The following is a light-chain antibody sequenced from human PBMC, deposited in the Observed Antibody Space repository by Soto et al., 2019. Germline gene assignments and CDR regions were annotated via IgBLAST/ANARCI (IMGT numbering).Light chain of an antibody. J-gene: IGLJ1*01. CDR2: HVT. V-gene: IGLV2-14*03. CDR1: SSDVGAYKF. CDR3: CSLTTSHTYV. Sequence: QSALTQPASVSGSPGQSITIFCSGTSSDVGAYKFVSWYRHHPGKAPQVMIYHVTYRPSGVSNRYSGSKSGNSASLTISGLQADDEADYYCCSLTTSHTYVFGSGTKVTVL.